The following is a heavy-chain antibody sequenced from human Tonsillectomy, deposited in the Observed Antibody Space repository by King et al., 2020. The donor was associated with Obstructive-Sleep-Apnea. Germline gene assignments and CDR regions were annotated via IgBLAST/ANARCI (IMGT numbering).Heavy chain of an antibody. CDR3: AKDAVVATIAGAFDM. CDR2: ISASGGAT. V-gene: IGHV3-23*04. Sequence: VQLVESGGGLVQPGGSLRLSCAASGVTFRNYAMNWVRQAPGKGLEWVSAISASGGATYYVDSVKGRFAISRDNSQNTLYLQMKSLRAEDTVVYYCAKDAVVATIAGAFDMWGQGTVVTVSS. J-gene: IGHJ3*02. D-gene: IGHD5-12*01. CDR1: GVTFRNYA.